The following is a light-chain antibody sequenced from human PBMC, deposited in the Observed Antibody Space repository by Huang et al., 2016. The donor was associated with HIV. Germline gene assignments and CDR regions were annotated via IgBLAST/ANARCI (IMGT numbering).Light chain of an antibody. CDR1: QSIGTY. J-gene: IGKJ4*01. Sequence: EIVLTQSPGTLSLSPGDSATLTCRASQSIGTYLAWYQQKSGQAPRLLIYDVSNRAAGVPARFSASGSETDFTLTIASLDPDDFAIYHCQQRSKWPLTFGGGTKVEMK. V-gene: IGKV3-11*01. CDR3: QQRSKWPLT. CDR2: DVS.